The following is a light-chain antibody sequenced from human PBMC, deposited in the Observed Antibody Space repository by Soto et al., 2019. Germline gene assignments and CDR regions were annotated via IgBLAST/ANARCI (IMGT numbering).Light chain of an antibody. CDR2: EVS. CDR1: SSDVGAYNF. J-gene: IGLJ1*01. Sequence: QSALTQPPSASGSPGQSVTISCTGTSSDVGAYNFASWYQQHPGKAPKLIIYEVSKRPSGVPDRFSASKSGNTASLTVSGLQAEDEADYYCCSHGGSNNFYVFGTGTKVTVL. CDR3: CSHGGSNNFYV. V-gene: IGLV2-8*01.